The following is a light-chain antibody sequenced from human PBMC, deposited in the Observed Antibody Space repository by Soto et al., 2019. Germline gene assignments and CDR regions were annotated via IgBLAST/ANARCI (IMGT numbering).Light chain of an antibody. V-gene: IGKV1-5*01. J-gene: IGKJ4*01. CDR1: QSINNL. CDR3: QQYDTYPLT. CDR2: DAS. Sequence: DVPMTQSPSSLSASVGDRITITCRASQSINNLLAWYQQKPGKAPKFLIYDASTLETGVPSRFSGSGSGTEFSLTISGLQPEDVASYYCQQYDTYPLTFGGGTRVELK.